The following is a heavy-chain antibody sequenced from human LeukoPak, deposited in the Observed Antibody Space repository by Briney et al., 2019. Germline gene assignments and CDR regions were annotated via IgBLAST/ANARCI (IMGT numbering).Heavy chain of an antibody. J-gene: IGHJ3*02. Sequence: PGRSLRLSCAPSGFAFSDYGMHWVRLPPGKGLEWVALMSYDGSNTYYADSVKGRFTISRDNSKNTLYLQINSLRAEDTAVYYCAKLKAYDGFDIWGQGTMVTVSS. CDR2: MSYDGSNT. CDR3: AKLKAYDGFDI. V-gene: IGHV3-33*06. CDR1: GFAFSDYG.